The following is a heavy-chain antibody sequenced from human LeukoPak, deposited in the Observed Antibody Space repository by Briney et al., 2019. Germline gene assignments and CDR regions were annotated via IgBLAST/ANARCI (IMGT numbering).Heavy chain of an antibody. CDR3: ASGYETDY. V-gene: IGHV4-34*01. J-gene: IGHJ4*02. CDR1: GGSFSGYD. CDR2: INHSGST. Sequence: PSETLSLTCAIYGGSFSGYDWSWIRQPLGKGLEWIGEINHSGSTNYNPSLKSRVTISVDTSKNQFSLKLSSVTAADTAVYYCASGYETDYWGQGTLVTVSS. D-gene: IGHD2-8*01.